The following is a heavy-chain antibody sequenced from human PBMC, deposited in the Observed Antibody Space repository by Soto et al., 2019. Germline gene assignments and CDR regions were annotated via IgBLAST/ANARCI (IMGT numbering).Heavy chain of an antibody. CDR3: ASSYHRSGTPYYYGMDV. CDR1: GYTFTSYG. V-gene: IGHV1-18*01. CDR2: ISAYNGNT. D-gene: IGHD3-10*01. Sequence: QVQLVQSGAEVKKPGASVKVSCKASGYTFTSYGISWVRQAPGQGLEWMGWISAYNGNTNYTQKLQDRVTMTTDTSTSTAYMELRSLRSDDTAVYYCASSYHRSGTPYYYGMDVWCQGTTVTVSS. J-gene: IGHJ6*02.